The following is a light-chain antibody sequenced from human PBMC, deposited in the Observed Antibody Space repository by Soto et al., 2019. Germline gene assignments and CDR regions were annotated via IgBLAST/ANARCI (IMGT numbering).Light chain of an antibody. CDR1: SGDIGDYKY. Sequence: QSVLTQPASVSGSPGQSITISCTGSSGDIGDYKYVSWYKQHPGKAPKLMIYDVSNRPSGVSNRFSGSKSGNTASLTISGLHAEDEADYYCSSYTSTNVVIFGGGTKLTVL. CDR3: SSYTSTNVVI. CDR2: DVS. V-gene: IGLV2-14*01. J-gene: IGLJ2*01.